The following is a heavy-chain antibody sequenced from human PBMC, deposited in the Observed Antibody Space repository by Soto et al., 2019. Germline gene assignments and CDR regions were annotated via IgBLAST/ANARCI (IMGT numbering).Heavy chain of an antibody. CDR3: ARDKDRQGYYYGMDV. Sequence: ASVKVSCKASGYTFTSYGISWVRQAPGQGLEWMGWISAYNGNTNYAQKLQGRVTMTTDTSTSTAYMELRSLRSDDTAVYYCARDKDRQGYYYGMDVCGQRNTVPVSS. V-gene: IGHV1-18*01. CDR1: GYTFTSYG. CDR2: ISAYNGNT. J-gene: IGHJ6*02.